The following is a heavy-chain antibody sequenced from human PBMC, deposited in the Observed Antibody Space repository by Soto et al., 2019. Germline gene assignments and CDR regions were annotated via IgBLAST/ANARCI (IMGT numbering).Heavy chain of an antibody. D-gene: IGHD6-19*01. CDR3: ARVVGSEFRIAVAVRAFDI. CDR2: ISSSSSYI. V-gene: IGHV3-21*01. Sequence: GGSLRLSCAASGFTFSSYSMNWVRQAPGKGLEWVSSISSSSSYIYYADSVKGRFTISRDNAKNSLYLQMNSLRAEDTAVYYCARVVGSEFRIAVAVRAFDIWGQGTMVTVSS. CDR1: GFTFSSYS. J-gene: IGHJ3*02.